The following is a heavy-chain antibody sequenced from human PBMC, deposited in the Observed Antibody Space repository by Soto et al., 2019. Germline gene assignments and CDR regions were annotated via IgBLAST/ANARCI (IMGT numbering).Heavy chain of an antibody. J-gene: IGHJ4*02. V-gene: IGHV1-2*02. D-gene: IGHD6-19*01. CDR3: ARLRSSGWFYFDY. CDR1: GYTFTGYY. CDR2: INPNSSGT. Sequence: ASVKVSCKASGYTFTGYYMHWVRQAPGQGLEWMGWINPNSSGTNYAQKFQGRVTMTRDTSISTAYMELSRLRSDDTAVYYCARLRSSGWFYFDYWGQGTVVTVS.